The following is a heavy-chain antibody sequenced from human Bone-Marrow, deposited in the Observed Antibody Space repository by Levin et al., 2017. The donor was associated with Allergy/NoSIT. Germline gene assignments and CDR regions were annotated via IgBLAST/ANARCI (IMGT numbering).Heavy chain of an antibody. CDR1: GLTISNYA. Sequence: GGSLRLSCAASGLTISNYAMTWVRQAPGKGLEWVSSITTSGDNTYSADSVKGRFTISRDNSNNTVHLQMNSLRAEDTAIYYCAKIVGLIWGGIQGAGYFDVWGRGTLVTVSS. V-gene: IGHV3-23*01. D-gene: IGHD3-3*01. CDR2: ITTSGDNT. J-gene: IGHJ2*01. CDR3: AKIVGLIWGGIQGAGYFDV.